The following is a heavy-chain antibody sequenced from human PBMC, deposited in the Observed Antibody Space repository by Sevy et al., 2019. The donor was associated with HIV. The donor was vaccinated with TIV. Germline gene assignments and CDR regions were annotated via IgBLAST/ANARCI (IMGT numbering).Heavy chain of an antibody. CDR3: ARGGGNGWYYFDY. V-gene: IGHV1-69*11. J-gene: IGHJ4*02. D-gene: IGHD6-19*01. CDR1: GYTFTGYY. CDR2: INPNLGTV. Sequence: SVKVSCKASGYTFTGYYMHWVRQAPGQGLEWMGWINPNLGTVNYAQKFQGRVTITADESTKTAYMELSSLRSEDTAVYYCARGGGNGWYYFDYWGQETLVTVSS.